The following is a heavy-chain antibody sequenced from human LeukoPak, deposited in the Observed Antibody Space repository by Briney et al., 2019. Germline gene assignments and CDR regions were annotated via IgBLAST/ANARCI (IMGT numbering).Heavy chain of an antibody. J-gene: IGHJ4*02. Sequence: GWISAYNGNTNYAQKLQGRVTMTTDTSTSTAYMELRSLRSDDTAVYYCARALDIVATAAGYWGQGTLVTVSS. CDR3: ARALDIVATAAGY. D-gene: IGHD5-12*01. V-gene: IGHV1-18*01. CDR2: ISAYNGNT.